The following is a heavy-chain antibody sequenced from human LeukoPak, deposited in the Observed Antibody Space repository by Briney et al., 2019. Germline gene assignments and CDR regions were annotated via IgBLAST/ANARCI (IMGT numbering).Heavy chain of an antibody. CDR3: ANENYDSSGSVYFDY. CDR1: GFTFSGSA. D-gene: IGHD3-22*01. J-gene: IGHJ4*02. Sequence: PGGSLRLSCAASGFTFSGSAMHWVRQASGKGLEWVGRIRSKANSYATAYAASVKGRFTISRDNSKNTLYLQMNSLRAEDTAVYYCANENYDSSGSVYFDYWGQGTLVTVSS. V-gene: IGHV3-73*01. CDR2: IRSKANSYAT.